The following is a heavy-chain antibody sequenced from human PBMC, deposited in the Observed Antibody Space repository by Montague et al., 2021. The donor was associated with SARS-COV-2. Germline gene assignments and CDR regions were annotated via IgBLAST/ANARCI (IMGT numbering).Heavy chain of an antibody. D-gene: IGHD3-10*01. CDR2: IYDSGST. J-gene: IGHJ3*01. CDR3: PRPASGIGNAFDV. V-gene: IGHV4-39*01. CDR1: GGSIRSSSYY. Sequence: SETLSLTCTVSGGSIRSSSYYWGWIRRPPGKGLEWIGNIYDSGSTYYNPTLKSRVTIAVDTSKDQISLNLNSVTVADTAIYFCPRPASGIGNAFDVWGQGTMVNVSS.